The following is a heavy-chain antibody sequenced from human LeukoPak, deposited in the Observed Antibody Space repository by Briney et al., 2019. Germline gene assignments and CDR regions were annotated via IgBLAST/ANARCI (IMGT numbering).Heavy chain of an antibody. V-gene: IGHV4-61*02. CDR3: ARVPLLWFGSYYYYMDV. J-gene: IGHJ6*03. CDR2: IYTSGST. Sequence: PSETLSLTCTVSGGSISSGSYYWSWIRQPAGKGLEWIGRIYTSGSTNYNPSLKSRVTISVDTSKNQFSLKLSSVTAADTAVYYCARVPLLWFGSYYYYMDVWGKGTTVTISS. CDR1: GGSISSGSYY. D-gene: IGHD3-10*01.